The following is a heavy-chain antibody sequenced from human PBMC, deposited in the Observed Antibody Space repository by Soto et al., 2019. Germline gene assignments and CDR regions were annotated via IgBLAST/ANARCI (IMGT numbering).Heavy chain of an antibody. J-gene: IGHJ4*02. D-gene: IGHD3-10*01. V-gene: IGHV3-23*01. Sequence: EVQLLESGGGLVQPGGSLRLSCAASGFTFSSYSMNWVRQAPGKGLEWVATVGGGGENTFYADSVKGRFTISRDDSQTTLYLQMNSLRAEDTAVYFCAKRDSGSGSSPPLINYWGQGTLVTVSS. CDR1: GFTFSSYS. CDR3: AKRDSGSGSSPPLINY. CDR2: VGGGGENT.